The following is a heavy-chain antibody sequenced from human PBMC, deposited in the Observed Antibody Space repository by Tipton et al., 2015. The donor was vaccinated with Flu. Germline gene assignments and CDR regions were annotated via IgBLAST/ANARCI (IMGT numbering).Heavy chain of an antibody. CDR1: GGSFSGYY. V-gene: IGHV4-34*01. CDR3: ARGSWEVRFDP. D-gene: IGHD1-26*01. CDR2: INQSGRP. Sequence: TLSLTCAVYGGSFSGYYWSWIRQSPGKGLGWIGEINQSGRPNYNPSLKNRVTISVDTSKNQFSLSLTSVTAADTALYYCARGSWEVRFDPWGQGTLVTVSS. J-gene: IGHJ5*02.